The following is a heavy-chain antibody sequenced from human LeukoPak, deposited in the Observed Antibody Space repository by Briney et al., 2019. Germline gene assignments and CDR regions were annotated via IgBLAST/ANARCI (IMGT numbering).Heavy chain of an antibody. J-gene: IGHJ4*02. CDR1: GFTFSSYS. Sequence: GGSLRLSCAASGFTFSSYSMNWVRQAPGKGLEWVANIKQDGSEKYYVDSVKGRFTISRDNAKNSLYLQMNSLRAEDTAVYYCARDRNHDYYDSSGFSDYWGQGTLVTVSS. CDR3: ARDRNHDYYDSSGFSDY. D-gene: IGHD3-22*01. CDR2: IKQDGSEK. V-gene: IGHV3-7*01.